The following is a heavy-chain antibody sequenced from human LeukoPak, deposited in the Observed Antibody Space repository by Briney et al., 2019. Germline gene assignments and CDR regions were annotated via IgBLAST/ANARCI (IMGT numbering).Heavy chain of an antibody. CDR2: SYYIGST. CDR3: ARNSAVATSRSWFDP. Sequence: SESMSLTCSAFDGSISNYYWSWNRQPPGKGLEWIGYSYYIGSTTYNPSLESRVTISVDTSKNQFSLKLTAVTAADTAVYYCARNSAVATSRSWFDPWGQGPLVSDPS. V-gene: IGHV4-59*08. J-gene: IGHJ5*02. D-gene: IGHD6-19*01. CDR1: DGSISNYY.